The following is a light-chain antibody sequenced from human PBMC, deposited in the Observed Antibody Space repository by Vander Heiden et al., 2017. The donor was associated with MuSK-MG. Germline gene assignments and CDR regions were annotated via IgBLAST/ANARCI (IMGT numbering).Light chain of an antibody. CDR1: QSISSY. J-gene: IGKJ3*01. CDR2: AAS. Sequence: DIQMTQSPSSLSASVGDRVTITCRASQSISSYLNWYQQKPGKAPKLLIYAASSLQSGVPSRFSGSGSGTDFTITISSLQPEDFATYYCQQSYSTPFTFGHGTKVDIK. V-gene: IGKV1-39*01. CDR3: QQSYSTPFT.